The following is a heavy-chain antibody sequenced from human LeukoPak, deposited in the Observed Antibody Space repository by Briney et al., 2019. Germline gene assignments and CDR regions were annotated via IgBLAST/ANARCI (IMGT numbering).Heavy chain of an antibody. D-gene: IGHD3-10*01. J-gene: IGHJ4*02. CDR2: IYYSGNT. V-gene: IGHV4-39*01. CDR3: ARRDMVRGVIHTY. Sequence: SETLSLTCTVSGVSISSSNSYWGWIRQPPGKGLEWIGSIYYSGNTYYNASLKSRVTISVDTSKNQFSLKLTSVTAADTAVYYCARRDMVRGVIHTYWGQGTLVTVSS. CDR1: GVSISSSNSY.